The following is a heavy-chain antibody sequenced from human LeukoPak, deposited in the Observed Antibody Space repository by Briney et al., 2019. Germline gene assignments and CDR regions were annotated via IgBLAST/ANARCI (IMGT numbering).Heavy chain of an antibody. Sequence: ASVKVSCKASGYTFTSYDINWVRQATGQGLEWMGWMNPNSGNTGYARKFQGRVTMTRNTSISTAYMELSSLRSEDTAVYYCARGRVTGYGQYYYYYYGMDVWGQGTTVTVSS. CDR3: ARGRVTGYGQYYYYYYGMDV. V-gene: IGHV1-8*01. CDR2: MNPNSGNT. CDR1: GYTFTSYD. J-gene: IGHJ6*02. D-gene: IGHD3-9*01.